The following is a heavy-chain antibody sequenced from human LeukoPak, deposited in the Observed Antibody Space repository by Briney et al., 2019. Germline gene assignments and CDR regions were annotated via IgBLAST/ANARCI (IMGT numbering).Heavy chain of an antibody. D-gene: IGHD2-2*02. CDR2: IDTSGTTT. J-gene: IGHJ4*02. CDR3: ASRYRVGF. Sequence: PGGSLRLSCAASGFTFGNFYMHWIRQAPGKGLECVSYIDTSGTTTYYADSVKGRLTISRDNARNSLYLQMNSLRAEDTAVYYCASRYRVGFWGQGTLVTVSS. CDR1: GFTFGNFY. V-gene: IGHV3-11*01.